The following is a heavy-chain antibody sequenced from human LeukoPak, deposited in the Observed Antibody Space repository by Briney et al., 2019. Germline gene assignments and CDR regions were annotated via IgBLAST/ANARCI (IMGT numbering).Heavy chain of an antibody. V-gene: IGHV3-9*01. D-gene: IGHD3-3*01. Sequence: SGRSLRLSCAASGFTFDDYAMHWVRQAPGKGLEWVSGISWNSGSIGYADSVKGRFTISRDNAKNSLYLQMNSLRAEDTALYYCAKDNYDFWSGYPTYYYYYYMDVWGKGTTVTVSS. CDR1: GFTFDDYA. CDR2: ISWNSGSI. CDR3: AKDNYDFWSGYPTYYYYYYMDV. J-gene: IGHJ6*03.